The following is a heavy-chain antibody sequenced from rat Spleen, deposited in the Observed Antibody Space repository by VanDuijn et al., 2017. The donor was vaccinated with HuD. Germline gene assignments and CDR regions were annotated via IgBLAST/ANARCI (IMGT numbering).Heavy chain of an antibody. J-gene: IGHJ2*01. CDR2: ISSGGGDT. V-gene: IGHV5S23*01. Sequence: EVQLVESGGGLVQPGRSLKLSCAASGFIFNNYDMAWVRQAPTKGLEWVASISSGGGDTYYRDSVKGRFTISRDNAKSTLYLQMDSLRSEDTATYYCAPQWSQDYWGQGVMVTVSS. CDR1: GFIFNNYD. D-gene: IGHD1-1*01. CDR3: APQWSQDY.